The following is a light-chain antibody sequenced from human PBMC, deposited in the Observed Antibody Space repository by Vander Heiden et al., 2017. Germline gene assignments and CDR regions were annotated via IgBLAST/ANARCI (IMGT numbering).Light chain of an antibody. Sequence: QSALTQHRSVSGSPGQSVNISCSGTSSEVGAYDYVSWDQQPPRKAPKLLIYDVTMWPAWVHDRFSGSKSGNTATLTISGRLTEDEADYYGCSYAGSYTWVFGGGTKVTVL. J-gene: IGLJ3*02. CDR3: CSYAGSYTWV. CDR2: DVT. V-gene: IGLV2-11*01. CDR1: SSEVGAYDY.